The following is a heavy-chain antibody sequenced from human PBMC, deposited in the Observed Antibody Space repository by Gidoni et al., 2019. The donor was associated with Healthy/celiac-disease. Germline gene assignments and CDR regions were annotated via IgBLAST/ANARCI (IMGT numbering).Heavy chain of an antibody. V-gene: IGHV2-70*15. D-gene: IGHD1-26*01. Sequence: QVTLRESGAALVHPTQTLTLTCTFSGFSLSTSGMCVSWIRQPPGKALEWLARIDWDDDKYYSTSLKTRLTISKDTSKNPVVLTMTNMDPVDTATYYCARIRHSEWEPLLVDYWGQGTLVTVSS. J-gene: IGHJ4*02. CDR1: GFSLSTSGMC. CDR2: IDWDDDK. CDR3: ARIRHSEWEPLLVDY.